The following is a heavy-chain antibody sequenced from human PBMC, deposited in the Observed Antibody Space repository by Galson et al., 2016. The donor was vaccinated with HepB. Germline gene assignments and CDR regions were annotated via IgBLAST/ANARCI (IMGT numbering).Heavy chain of an antibody. V-gene: IGHV3-23*01. CDR3: AKDGEAIPAASVGLAY. CDR2: VTGSGGST. D-gene: IGHD2-2*01. J-gene: IGHJ4*02. CDR1: GFTFSGYA. Sequence: SLRLSCAASGFTFSGYAMSWVRQAPGKGLEWVSAVTGSGGSTYYAASVQGRFTISRDNSKNLLFLQMSTLRVEDTAVYFCAKDGEAIPAASVGLAYWGQGIPVTVSS.